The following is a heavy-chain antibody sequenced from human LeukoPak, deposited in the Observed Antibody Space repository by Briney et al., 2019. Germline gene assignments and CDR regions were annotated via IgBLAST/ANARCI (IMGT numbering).Heavy chain of an antibody. D-gene: IGHD6-13*01. J-gene: IGHJ4*02. Sequence: GGSLRLSCAASGFTFDDYAMHWVRRAPGKGLEWVSGISWNSGSIGYADSVKGRFTISRDNAKNSLYLQMNSLRAEDTALYYCAKDILPSIAAAVSFDYWGQGTLVTVSS. V-gene: IGHV3-9*01. CDR1: GFTFDDYA. CDR3: AKDILPSIAAAVSFDY. CDR2: ISWNSGSI.